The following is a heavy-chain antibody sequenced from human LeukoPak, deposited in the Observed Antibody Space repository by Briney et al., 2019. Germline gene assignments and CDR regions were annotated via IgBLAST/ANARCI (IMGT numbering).Heavy chain of an antibody. J-gene: IGHJ6*03. CDR1: GFTFSSYS. D-gene: IGHD6-13*01. CDR2: ISSSSSYI. V-gene: IGHV3-21*01. CDR3: AKEGYSRGYYSYYYMDV. Sequence: GGSLRLSCVVSGFTFSSYSVNWVRQSPGKGLEWVSYISSSSSYIHYADSVKGRFTISRDNAKKSLYLQMNSLRAEDTAVYYCAKEGYSRGYYSYYYMDVWGKGTTVTVSS.